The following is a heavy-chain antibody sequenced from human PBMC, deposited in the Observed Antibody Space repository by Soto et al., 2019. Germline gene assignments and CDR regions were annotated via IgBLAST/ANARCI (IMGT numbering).Heavy chain of an antibody. J-gene: IGHJ6*02. Sequence: SVKVSCKASGGTFSSYAISWVRQAPGQGLEWMGRIIPFIGTANYAQKFQGRVTITADESTSTAYMELTSLRSEDAAVYYCARVVVTTVPASYYYGMDVWGQGTTVTVSS. D-gene: IGHD4-4*01. CDR2: IIPFIGTA. CDR1: GGTFSSYA. CDR3: ARVVVTTVPASYYYGMDV. V-gene: IGHV1-69*11.